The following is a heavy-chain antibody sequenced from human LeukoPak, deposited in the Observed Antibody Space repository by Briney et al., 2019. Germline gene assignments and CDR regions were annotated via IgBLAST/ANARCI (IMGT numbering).Heavy chain of an antibody. J-gene: IGHJ4*02. CDR3: ARRSLVADGSTFDS. D-gene: IGHD6-13*01. CDR1: GYTFITYW. CDR2: MYPGDSDT. Sequence: GESLKISCKGSGYTFITYWIGWVRKMPGKGLEWMGIMYPGDSDTRYSPSFQGQVTMSADKSISTAYLQWNSLKASDTAMYYCARRSLVADGSTFDSWGQGTLVTVSS. V-gene: IGHV5-51*01.